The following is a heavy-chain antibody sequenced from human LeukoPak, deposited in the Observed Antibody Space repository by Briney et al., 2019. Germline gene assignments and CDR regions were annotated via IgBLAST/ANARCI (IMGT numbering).Heavy chain of an antibody. V-gene: IGHV4-34*01. J-gene: IGHJ4*02. CDR2: INHSGST. CDR3: ARGSGSYYDYFDY. D-gene: IGHD3-10*01. CDR1: GGSFSGYY. Sequence: KASETLSLTCAVYGGSFSGYYWSWIRQPPGKGLEWIGEINHSGSTNYNPSLKSRVTISVDTSKNQFSLKLSSVTAADTAVYYCARGSGSYYDYFDYWGQGTLVTVSS.